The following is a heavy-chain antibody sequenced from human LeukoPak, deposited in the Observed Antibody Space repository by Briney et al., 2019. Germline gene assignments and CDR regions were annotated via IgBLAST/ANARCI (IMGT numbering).Heavy chain of an antibody. D-gene: IGHD1-1*01. CDR1: GGSISSGGYS. J-gene: IGHJ6*02. Sequence: SETLSLTCAVSGGSISSGGYSWSWIRQPPGKGLEWIGYIYHSGSTYYNPSLKNRVTISVDRSKNQFSLKLSSVTAADTAVYYCARVKGTYYYGMDVWGQGTTVTVSS. V-gene: IGHV4-30-2*01. CDR3: ARVKGTYYYGMDV. CDR2: IYHSGST.